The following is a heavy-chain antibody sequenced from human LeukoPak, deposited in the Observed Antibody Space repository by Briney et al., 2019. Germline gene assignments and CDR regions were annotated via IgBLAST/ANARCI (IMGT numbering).Heavy chain of an antibody. Sequence: SETLSLTCTVSGGSISSSSYYWGWIRQPPGKGLEWIGSIYYSGSTYYNPSLKSRVTISVDTSKNQFSLKLSSVTAADTAVYYCARIRTYYSYYFDYWGQGTLVTVSS. CDR3: ARIRTYYSYYFDY. CDR2: IYYSGST. CDR1: GGSISSSSYY. D-gene: IGHD3-10*01. J-gene: IGHJ4*02. V-gene: IGHV4-39*07.